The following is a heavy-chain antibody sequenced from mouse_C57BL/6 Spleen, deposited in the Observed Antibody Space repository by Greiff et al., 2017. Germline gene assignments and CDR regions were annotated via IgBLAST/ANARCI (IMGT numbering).Heavy chain of an antibody. CDR2: IDPEDGDT. D-gene: IGHD6-1*01. Sequence: EVQLQQSGAELVKPGASVKLSCTASGFNIKDYYMHWVKQRTEPGLEWLGWIDPEDGDTKYAPNFQGKATITADTSSNTAYLQLSSLTSEDTAVYYCASDSLYYAMDYWGQGTSVTVSS. CDR3: ASDSLYYAMDY. V-gene: IGHV14-2*01. J-gene: IGHJ4*01. CDR1: GFNIKDYY.